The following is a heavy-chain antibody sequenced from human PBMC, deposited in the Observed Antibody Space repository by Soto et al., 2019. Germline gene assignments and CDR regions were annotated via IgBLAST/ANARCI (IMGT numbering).Heavy chain of an antibody. CDR3: ANDFWSGYSTTNDY. D-gene: IGHD3-3*01. Sequence: PGGSLRLSCAASGFTFSSYGMHWVRQAPGKGLEWVSAISSSSSYIYYADSVKGRFTISRDNAKNSLYLQMNSLRAEDTAVYYCANDFWSGYSTTNDYWGQGTLVTVSS. CDR2: ISSSSSYI. J-gene: IGHJ4*02. CDR1: GFTFSSYG. V-gene: IGHV3-21*01.